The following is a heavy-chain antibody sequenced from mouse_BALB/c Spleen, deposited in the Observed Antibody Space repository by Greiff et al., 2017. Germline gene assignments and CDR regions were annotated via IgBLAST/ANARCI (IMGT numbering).Heavy chain of an antibody. CDR3: ARSTTVVGFDFDD. J-gene: IGHJ2*01. D-gene: IGHD1-1*01. CDR1: GYTFTDYA. V-gene: IGHV1S137*01. CDR2: ISTYYGDA. Sequence: QVQLQQSGAELVRPGVSVKISCKGSGYTFTDYAMHWVKQSHAKSLEWIGVISTYYGDASYNQKFKGKATMTVDKSSSTAYMELARLTSEDSAIYYCARSTTVVGFDFDDWGQGTTLTVSS.